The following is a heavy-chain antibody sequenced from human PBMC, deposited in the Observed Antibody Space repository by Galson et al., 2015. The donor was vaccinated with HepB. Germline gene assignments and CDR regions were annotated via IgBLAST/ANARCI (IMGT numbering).Heavy chain of an antibody. J-gene: IGHJ6*02. V-gene: IGHV4-4*07. CDR3: ARVTSYSYYGMDV. Sequence: GLEWIGHIYISGTTNCNPSLKSRVTMSVDTSKNQFSLKLSSVTAADTAVYYCARVTSYSYYGMDVWGLGTTVTVSS. CDR2: IYISGTT.